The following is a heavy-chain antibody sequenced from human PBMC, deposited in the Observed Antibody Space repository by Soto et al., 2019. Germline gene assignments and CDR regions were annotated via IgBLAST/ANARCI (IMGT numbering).Heavy chain of an antibody. J-gene: IGHJ3*02. V-gene: IGHV3-21*01. D-gene: IGHD6-6*01. CDR3: ARDVTLVRDHDAFDI. CDR1: GFTFSSYS. CDR2: ISGSGNSI. Sequence: EVQLVESGGGLVKPGGSLRLSCAASGFTFSSYSMNWVRQAPGKGLEWVSSISGSGNSIYSADSVKGRFTFSRDNATNSLYLQMNSLRAEDTAVYYCARDVTLVRDHDAFDIWGQGTMVTVSS.